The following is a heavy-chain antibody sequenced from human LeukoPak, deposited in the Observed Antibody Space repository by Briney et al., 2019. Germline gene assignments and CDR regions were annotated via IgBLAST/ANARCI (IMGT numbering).Heavy chain of an antibody. CDR3: AKGGAPVIVATIEDY. V-gene: IGHV3-74*01. CDR2: INSDGSST. Sequence: GGSLRLSCAASGFTFSSYWMHWVRQAPGKGLVWVSRINSDGSSTSYADSVKGRFTISRDNSKNTLYLQMNSLRAEDTAVYYCAKGGAPVIVATIEDYWGQGTLVTVSS. CDR1: GFTFSSYW. J-gene: IGHJ4*02. D-gene: IGHD5-12*01.